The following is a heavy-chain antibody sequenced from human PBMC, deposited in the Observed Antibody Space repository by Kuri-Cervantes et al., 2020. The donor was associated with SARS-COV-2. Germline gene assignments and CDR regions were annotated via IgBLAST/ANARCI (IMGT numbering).Heavy chain of an antibody. CDR3: AKEYSGSWGYGY. CDR2: ISCDGSNK. D-gene: IGHD1-26*01. V-gene: IGHV3-30*18. CDR1: GFTFSSYG. J-gene: IGHJ4*02. Sequence: GGSLRLSCAASGFTFSSYGMHWVRQAPGKGLEWVAVISCDGSNKYYADSVKGRFTISRDNSKNTLYLQMNSLRAEDTAVYYCAKEYSGSWGYGYWGQGTLVTVSS.